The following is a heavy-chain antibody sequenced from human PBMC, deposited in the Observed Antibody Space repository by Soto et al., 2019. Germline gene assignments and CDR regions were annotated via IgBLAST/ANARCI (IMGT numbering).Heavy chain of an antibody. CDR3: ARDRYCTNGVCYTVF. CDR2: ISSSGSTI. CDR1: GFTFSDYY. D-gene: IGHD2-8*01. J-gene: IGHJ4*02. V-gene: IGHV3-11*01. Sequence: GGSLRLSCAASGFTFSDYYMSWIRQAPGKGLEWVSYISSSGSTIYYADSVKGRFTISRDNAKNSLYLQMNSLRAEDTAVYYCARDRYCTNGVCYTVFWGQGTLVTVSS.